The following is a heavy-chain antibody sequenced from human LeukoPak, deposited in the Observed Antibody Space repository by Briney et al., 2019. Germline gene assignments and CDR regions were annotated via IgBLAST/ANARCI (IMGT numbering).Heavy chain of an antibody. D-gene: IGHD3-10*01. CDR1: GFTFSNYG. CDR3: AREGYYGSGSPPSLYFDY. Sequence: GGSLRLPCAASGFTFSNYGIHWVRQAPGKGLEWVAVTSSDLNVKLYADSMKGRFTISRDNSRSTLYLQMNSLRPEDTAIYYCAREGYYGSGSPPSLYFDYWGQGTLVTVSS. CDR2: TSSDLNVK. J-gene: IGHJ4*02. V-gene: IGHV3-30*03.